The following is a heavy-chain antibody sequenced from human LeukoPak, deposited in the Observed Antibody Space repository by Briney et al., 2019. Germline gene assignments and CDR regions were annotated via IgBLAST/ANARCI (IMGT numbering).Heavy chain of an antibody. D-gene: IGHD6-6*01. CDR3: ARSIEGNGLDV. CDR1: GITLRSYI. CDR2: ISNRNVV. J-gene: IGHJ6*02. Sequence: TGGSLRLSCEGSGITLRSYIIHWVRQTPGKGLEWVSYISNRNVVYYADSVKGRFTISRDYTKNSLYLEINSLRAEDTAVYYCARSIEGNGLDVWGQGTTVTVSS. V-gene: IGHV3-48*04.